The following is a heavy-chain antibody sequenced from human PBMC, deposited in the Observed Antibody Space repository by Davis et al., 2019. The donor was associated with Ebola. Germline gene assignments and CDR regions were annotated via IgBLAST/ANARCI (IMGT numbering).Heavy chain of an antibody. D-gene: IGHD2-21*02. J-gene: IGHJ4*02. Sequence: PSETLSLTCTVSAGSISSGDYYWSWLRQHPGKGLEWIGYIYYSGSTYYNPSLKSRVTISVDTSKHQFSLKLSSVTAADTAVYYCARSLESDGDLDYGGQGTLVTVSS. CDR2: IYYSGST. V-gene: IGHV4-31*03. CDR3: ARSLESDGDLDY. CDR1: AGSISSGDYY.